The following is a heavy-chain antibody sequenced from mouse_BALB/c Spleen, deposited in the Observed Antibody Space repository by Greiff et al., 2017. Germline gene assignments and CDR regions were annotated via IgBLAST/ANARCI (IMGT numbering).Heavy chain of an antibody. CDR1: GFNIKDTY. CDR2: IDPANGNT. D-gene: IGHD2-1*01. J-gene: IGHJ4*01. Sequence: DVKLVESGAELVKPGASVKLSCTASGFNIKDTYMHWVKQRPEQGLEWIGRIDPANGNTKYDPKFQGKATITADTSSNTAYLQLSSLTSEDTAVYYCASVYGNYPYAMDYWGQGTSVTVSS. V-gene: IGHV14-3*02. CDR3: ASVYGNYPYAMDY.